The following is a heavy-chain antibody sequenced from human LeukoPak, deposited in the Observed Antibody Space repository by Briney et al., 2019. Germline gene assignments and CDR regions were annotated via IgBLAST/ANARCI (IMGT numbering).Heavy chain of an antibody. CDR1: DDSITIYY. CDR2: IYYSGST. Sequence: SETLSLTCSVSDDSITIYYWTWIRQPPGKGLEWIGYIYYSGSTNYNPSLKSRVTISVDTSKNQFSLKLSSVTAADTAVYYCARAYGDYFDPWGQGTLVTVSS. D-gene: IGHD4-17*01. CDR3: ARAYGDYFDP. V-gene: IGHV4-59*01. J-gene: IGHJ5*02.